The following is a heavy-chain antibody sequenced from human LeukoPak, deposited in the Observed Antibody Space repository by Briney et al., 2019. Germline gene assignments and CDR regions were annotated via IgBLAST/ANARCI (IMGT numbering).Heavy chain of an antibody. J-gene: IGHJ3*02. CDR1: GFTFDDYG. D-gene: IGHD2-2*01. Sequence: GGSLRLSCAASGFTFDDYGMSWVRQAPGKGLEWVSGINWNGGSTGYADSVKGRFTISRDNAKNSLYLQMNSLRAKDTALYYCAREEDIVVVPAARGAFDIWGQGTMVTVSS. CDR2: INWNGGST. CDR3: AREEDIVVVPAARGAFDI. V-gene: IGHV3-20*04.